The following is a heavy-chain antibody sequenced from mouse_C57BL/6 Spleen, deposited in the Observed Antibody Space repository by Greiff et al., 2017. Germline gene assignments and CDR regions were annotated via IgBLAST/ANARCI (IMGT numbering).Heavy chain of an antibody. V-gene: IGHV1-15*01. Sequence: VQLQQSGAELVRPGASVTLSCKASGYTFTDYEMHWVKQTPVHGLEWIGAIDPETGGTAYNQKFKGKAILTADKSSSTAYMELRSLTSEDSAVYYCTRSGGSSYDYFDYWGQGTTLTVSS. CDR3: TRSGGSSYDYFDY. D-gene: IGHD1-1*01. J-gene: IGHJ2*01. CDR1: GYTFTDYE. CDR2: IDPETGGT.